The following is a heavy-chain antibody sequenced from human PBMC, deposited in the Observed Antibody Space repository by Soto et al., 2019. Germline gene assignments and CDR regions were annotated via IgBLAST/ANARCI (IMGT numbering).Heavy chain of an antibody. CDR1: GYIFSTYV. CDR3: ARGGILNGGFYRPDY. Sequence: ASVKVSCKASGYIFSTYVLSWVRQAPGQGLEWMGCAYNGNTNYAQSLQGRVTMTTDTSTSTGYMELRSLRSDDTAVYYCARGGILNGGFYRPDYWGQGTVVIVSS. CDR2: AYNGNT. D-gene: IGHD3-16*01. V-gene: IGHV1-18*01. J-gene: IGHJ4*02.